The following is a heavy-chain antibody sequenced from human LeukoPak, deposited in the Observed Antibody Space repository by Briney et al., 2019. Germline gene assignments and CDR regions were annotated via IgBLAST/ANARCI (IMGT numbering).Heavy chain of an antibody. J-gene: IGHJ6*02. CDR2: ISSSSSYI. CDR3: ARDLPPIYSSSPDGPSYGMDV. CDR1: GFTFSSYS. V-gene: IGHV3-21*01. D-gene: IGHD6-6*01. Sequence: PGGSLRLSCAASGFTFSSYSMNWVRQAPGKGLEWVSSISSSSSYIYYADSVKGRFTISRDNAKNSLYLQMNSLRAEDTAVYYCARDLPPIYSSSPDGPSYGMDVWGQGTTVTVSS.